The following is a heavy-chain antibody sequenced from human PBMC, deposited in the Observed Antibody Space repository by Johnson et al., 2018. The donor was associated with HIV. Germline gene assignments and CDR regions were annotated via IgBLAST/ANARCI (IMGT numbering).Heavy chain of an antibody. CDR3: ARLTTSADGGAFDI. Sequence: QVQLVESGGGVVQPGKSLTLSCVVSGLSFSNFGIHWVRQAPGKGPEWVAVISYDGSNKYYADSVKGRFTISRDNSKNTLYLQMNSLRAEDTAVYYCARLTTSADGGAFDIWGQGTMVTVSS. V-gene: IGHV3-30*03. CDR1: GLSFSNFG. CDR2: ISYDGSNK. J-gene: IGHJ3*02. D-gene: IGHD1-14*01.